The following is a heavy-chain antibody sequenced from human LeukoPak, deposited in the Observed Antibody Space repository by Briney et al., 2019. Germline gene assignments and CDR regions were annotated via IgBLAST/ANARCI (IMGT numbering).Heavy chain of an antibody. CDR3: AKGSGLDDY. V-gene: IGHV3-48*01. D-gene: IGHD3-3*01. CDR1: GFTFSSYS. Sequence: PGGSLRLSCAASGFTFSSYSMNWVRQAPGKGLEWVSYISSSSSTIYYADSVKGRSTISRDNSKNTLYLQMNSLRAEDTAVYYCAKGSGLDDYWGQGTLVTVSS. CDR2: ISSSSSTI. J-gene: IGHJ4*02.